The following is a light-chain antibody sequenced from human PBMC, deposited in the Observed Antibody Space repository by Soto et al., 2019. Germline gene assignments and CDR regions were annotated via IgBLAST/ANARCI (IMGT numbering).Light chain of an antibody. CDR2: GAA. Sequence: EIVMTQSPATLSVSPGERATLSCMASQTFSSNLAWYQQKPGQAPRLLIYGAATRATGIPARFSGSGSGKEFTLTIRSLQSEDFAVYFCQQYNDWWTFGQGTKVDIK. CDR3: QQYNDWWT. CDR1: QTFSSN. J-gene: IGKJ1*01. V-gene: IGKV3-15*01.